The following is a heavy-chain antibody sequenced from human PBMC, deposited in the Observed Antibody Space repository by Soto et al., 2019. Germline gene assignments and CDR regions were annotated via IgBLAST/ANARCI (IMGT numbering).Heavy chain of an antibody. D-gene: IGHD2-2*01. CDR2: ISGSGGST. CDR3: ANTSPTCGGYCISTICLYYYYMYV. Sequence: GGSLRLSCAASGFTFSSYAMSWVRQAPGKGLEWVSAISGSGGSTYYADSVKGRFTISRANSKNTLYLQMNSLRAEDPAVYYCANTSPTCGGYCISTICLYYYYMYVWGQRTTLTVSS. CDR1: GFTFSSYA. J-gene: IGHJ6*03. V-gene: IGHV3-23*01.